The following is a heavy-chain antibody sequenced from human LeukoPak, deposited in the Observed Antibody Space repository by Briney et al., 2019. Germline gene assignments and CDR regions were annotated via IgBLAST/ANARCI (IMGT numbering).Heavy chain of an antibody. Sequence: ASLKVSCKASGYTFTAYYIHWVRRAPGQGLEWMGWIKPNNGGTNYAQKFQGRVTMTRDTSISTAYMELSRLRSDDTAVYYCARARGDIVVVPAAIWFDPWGQGTLVTVSS. CDR2: IKPNNGGT. CDR3: ARARGDIVVVPAAIWFDP. D-gene: IGHD2-2*01. V-gene: IGHV1-2*02. J-gene: IGHJ5*02. CDR1: GYTFTAYY.